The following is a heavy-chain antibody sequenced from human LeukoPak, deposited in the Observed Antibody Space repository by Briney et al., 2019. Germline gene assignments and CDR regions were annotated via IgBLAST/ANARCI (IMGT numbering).Heavy chain of an antibody. J-gene: IGHJ3*01. V-gene: IGHV4-59*02. D-gene: IGHD6-6*01. Sequence: SETLSLTCTVSGGSVRSNFWSWLRQPPGKGLECIGYIDDSGSTKYNPSLKSRVTISLNTSKNHFSLMMTSVTAADTAVYYCARDRAYSISGRYAFDLWGQGTMVT. CDR3: ARDRAYSISGRYAFDL. CDR1: GGSVRSNF. CDR2: IDDSGST.